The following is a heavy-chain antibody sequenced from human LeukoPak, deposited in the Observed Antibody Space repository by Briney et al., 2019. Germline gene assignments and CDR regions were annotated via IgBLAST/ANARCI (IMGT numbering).Heavy chain of an antibody. Sequence: AAVPVSCKASGYTFTGYYMHWVRQAPAQGLEWMGWINPNRGDTNYAQKFQGRVTMTRDTSISTAYMELSRLRSDDTAVYYCATGYSPFYYFDYGGQGTLVTVSS. CDR2: INPNRGDT. V-gene: IGHV1-2*02. D-gene: IGHD6-13*01. CDR1: GYTFTGYY. J-gene: IGHJ4*02. CDR3: ATGYSPFYYFDY.